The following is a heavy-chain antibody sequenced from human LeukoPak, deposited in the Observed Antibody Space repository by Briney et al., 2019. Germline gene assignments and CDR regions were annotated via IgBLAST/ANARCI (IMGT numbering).Heavy chain of an antibody. CDR1: GGSISSYY. D-gene: IGHD6-13*01. CDR2: IYYSGST. V-gene: IGHV4-59*01. J-gene: IGHJ3*02. Sequence: SETLSLTXTVSGGSISSYYWSWIRQTPGKGLEWIGYIYYSGSTNYNPSLKSRVTISVDTSKNQFSLKLSSVTAADTAVYYCAREGIAAADYAFDIWGQGTMVTVSS. CDR3: AREGIAAADYAFDI.